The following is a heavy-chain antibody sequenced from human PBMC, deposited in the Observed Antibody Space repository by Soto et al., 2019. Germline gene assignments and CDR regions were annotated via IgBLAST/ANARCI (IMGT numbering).Heavy chain of an antibody. CDR3: ARERRRDYGDYDGPLDY. J-gene: IGHJ4*02. V-gene: IGHV4-31*03. CDR1: GGSISSGGYY. CDR2: IYYSGST. Sequence: SSETLSLTCTVSGGSISSGGYYWSWIRQHPGKGLEWIGYIYYSGSTYYNPSLKSRVTISVDTSKNQFSLKLSSVTAADTAVYYCARERRRDYGDYDGPLDYWGQGTLVTVSS. D-gene: IGHD4-17*01.